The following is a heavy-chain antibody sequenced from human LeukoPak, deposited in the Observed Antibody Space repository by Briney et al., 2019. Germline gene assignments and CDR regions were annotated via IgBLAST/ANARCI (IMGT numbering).Heavy chain of an antibody. CDR3: ARAHNWKYGSFDF. Sequence: GGSLRLSCAASRFTFSNYAMNWVRQAPGKGLEWVSCISSSSSYIYYADSVKGRFTISRDNAKNSLYLQMNSLRAEDTAVYYCARAHNWKYGSFDFWGQGTLVTVSS. D-gene: IGHD1-7*01. V-gene: IGHV3-21*01. CDR1: RFTFSNYA. CDR2: ISSSSSYI. J-gene: IGHJ4*02.